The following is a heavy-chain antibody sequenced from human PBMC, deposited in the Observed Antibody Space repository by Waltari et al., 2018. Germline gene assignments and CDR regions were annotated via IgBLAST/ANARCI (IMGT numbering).Heavy chain of an antibody. CDR3: ATDWKGQQLVQGWFDP. CDR1: GYTLTELS. D-gene: IGHD6-13*01. J-gene: IGHJ5*02. CDR2: FDPEDGET. V-gene: IGHV1-24*01. Sequence: QVQLVQSGAEVTKPGASGKVSCTVSGYTLTELSMHWVRQAPGKGLEWMGGFDPEDGETIYAQKFQGRVTMTEDTSTDTAYMELSSLRSEDTAVYYCATDWKGQQLVQGWFDPWGQGTLVTVSS.